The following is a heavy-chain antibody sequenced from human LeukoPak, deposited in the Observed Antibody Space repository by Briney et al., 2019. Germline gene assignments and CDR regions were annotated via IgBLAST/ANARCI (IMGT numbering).Heavy chain of an antibody. CDR1: GYTFTGYY. J-gene: IGHJ5*02. D-gene: IGHD3-3*01. CDR2: INPNSGGT. CDR3: ARDRNDFWSGYFWFDP. Sequence: ASVKVSCKASGYTFTGYYMHWVRQAPGQGLEWMGWINPNSGGTNYAQKFQGRVTMTRDTSISTAYMELSRLRSDDTAVYYCARDRNDFWSGYFWFDPWGQGTLVTVSS. V-gene: IGHV1-2*02.